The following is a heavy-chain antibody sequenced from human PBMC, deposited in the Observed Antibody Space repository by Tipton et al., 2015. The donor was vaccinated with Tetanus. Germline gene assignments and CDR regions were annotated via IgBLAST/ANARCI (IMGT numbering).Heavy chain of an antibody. CDR2: TYYRFKWYS. V-gene: IGHV6-1*01. D-gene: IGHD7-27*01. J-gene: IGHJ4*02. Sequence: GLVKPSQALSLTCDVSGDSASSNTAAWNWLRQSPSRGLEWMGRTYYRFKWYSDYPGSLRGRININPETSKNQISLQLNSVTADDTAIYCCVIGGRTGDSIRHSFVSWGQGSLVTVSS. CDR3: VIGGRTGDSIRHSFVS. CDR1: GDSASSNTAA.